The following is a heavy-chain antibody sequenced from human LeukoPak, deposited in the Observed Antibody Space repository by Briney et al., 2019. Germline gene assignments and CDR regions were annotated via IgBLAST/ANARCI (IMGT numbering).Heavy chain of an antibody. J-gene: IGHJ5*02. CDR1: GFTFSSYG. CDR3: ARAEPGAGGMDWFDP. Sequence: GGSLRLSCAASGFTFSSYGMHWVRQAPGKGLEWVAVISYDGSNKYYADSVKGRFTISRDNSKNTLYLQMNSLRAEDTAVYYCARAEPGAGGMDWFDPWGQGTLVTVSS. CDR2: ISYDGSNK. V-gene: IGHV3-30*03. D-gene: IGHD1-14*01.